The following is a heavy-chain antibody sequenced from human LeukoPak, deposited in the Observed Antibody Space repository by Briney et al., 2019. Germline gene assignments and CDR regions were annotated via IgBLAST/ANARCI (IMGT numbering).Heavy chain of an antibody. CDR2: ISGSGGST. J-gene: IGHJ4*02. CDR1: GFTFSSYA. CDR3: AKDNRGWYEAVIVY. V-gene: IGHV3-23*01. Sequence: GGSLRLSRAASGFTFSSYAMSWVRQAPGKGLEWVSAISGSGGSTYYADSVKGRFTISRDNSKNTLYLQMNSLRAEDTAVYYCAKDNRGWYEAVIVYWGQGTLVTVSS. D-gene: IGHD6-19*01.